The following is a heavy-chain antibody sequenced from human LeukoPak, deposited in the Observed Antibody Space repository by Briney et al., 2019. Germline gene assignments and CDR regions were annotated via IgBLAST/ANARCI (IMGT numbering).Heavy chain of an antibody. V-gene: IGHV3-21*01. CDR2: INTNSSYI. Sequence: PGGSLRLSCAASGFTFNTYRMNWVRQAPGKGLEWVSSINTNSSYIYYADLVRGRFTISRDNAKNSLYLQMNSLRAEDTAVYYCASGAFGEFNYWGQGTLVTVSS. D-gene: IGHD3-10*01. CDR1: GFTFNTYR. CDR3: ASGAFGEFNY. J-gene: IGHJ4*02.